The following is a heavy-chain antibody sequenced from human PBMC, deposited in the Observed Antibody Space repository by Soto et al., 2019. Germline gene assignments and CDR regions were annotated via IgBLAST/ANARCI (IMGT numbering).Heavy chain of an antibody. Sequence: QVQLVQSGAEVKKPGSSVKVSCKASGGTFSSYAISWVRQAPGQGLEWMGGIIPIFGTANYAQKFQGRVTITADKSTSTAYMELSSLRSEATALYYCARDMWGAVADNAFDIWGQGTMVTVSS. CDR3: ARDMWGAVADNAFDI. CDR2: IIPIFGTA. J-gene: IGHJ3*02. D-gene: IGHD6-19*01. V-gene: IGHV1-69*06. CDR1: GGTFSSYA.